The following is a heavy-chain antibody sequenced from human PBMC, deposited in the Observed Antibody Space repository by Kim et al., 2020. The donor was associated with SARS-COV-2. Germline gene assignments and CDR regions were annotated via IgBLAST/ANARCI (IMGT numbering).Heavy chain of an antibody. CDR2: GGT. CDR3: ARSSLLDFDY. D-gene: IGHD3-16*02. V-gene: IGHV1-2*02. J-gene: IGHJ4*02. Sequence: GGTNYAKKFQGRVTMTRDTSISTVYLELTSLGSDDTAVYYCARSSLLDFDYWGQGTLVTVSS.